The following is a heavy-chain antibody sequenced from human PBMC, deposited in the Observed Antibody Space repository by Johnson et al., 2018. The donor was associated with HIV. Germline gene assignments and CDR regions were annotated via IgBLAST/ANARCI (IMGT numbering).Heavy chain of an antibody. D-gene: IGHD5-24*01. Sequence: VQLVESGGGVVRPGGSLRLSCAASGFTFDDYGMSWVRQAPGKGLEWVSGINWNGGSTGHADFVTGRFTISRDNAKNSLYMQMNSLRAEDTALYYCARVRWQIQSVDVFDIWGQGTMVTVSS. V-gene: IGHV3-20*04. J-gene: IGHJ3*02. CDR2: INWNGGST. CDR1: GFTFDDYG. CDR3: ARVRWQIQSVDVFDI.